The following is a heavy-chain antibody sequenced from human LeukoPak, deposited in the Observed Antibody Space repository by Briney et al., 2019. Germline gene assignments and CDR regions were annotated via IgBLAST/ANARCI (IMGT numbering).Heavy chain of an antibody. CDR3: AKASAMIVVVGKHFDY. Sequence: GGSLRLSCTASGFTFSSYDMHWVRQGTGKGLEWVSAIGTAGDTYYGGSVKGRFTISRDNSKNTLYLQMNSLRAEDTAVYYCAKASAMIVVVGKHFDYWGQGTLVTVSS. J-gene: IGHJ4*02. V-gene: IGHV3-13*01. CDR2: IGTAGDT. CDR1: GFTFSSYD. D-gene: IGHD3-22*01.